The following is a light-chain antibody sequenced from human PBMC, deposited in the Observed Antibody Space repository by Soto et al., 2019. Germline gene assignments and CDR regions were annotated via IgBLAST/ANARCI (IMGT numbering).Light chain of an antibody. CDR3: LSYTGGPTGF. CDR1: DYDVGRNSH. Sequence: QSVLTQPASVSGSLGQSITISCTGSDYDVGRNSHVSWYQQHPDQAPKLILYHVTNRPSGVSNRFSGSKSGDTASLTISGLQADDEADYYCLSYTGGPTGFFGSGTKVTVL. CDR2: HVT. J-gene: IGLJ1*01. V-gene: IGLV2-14*01.